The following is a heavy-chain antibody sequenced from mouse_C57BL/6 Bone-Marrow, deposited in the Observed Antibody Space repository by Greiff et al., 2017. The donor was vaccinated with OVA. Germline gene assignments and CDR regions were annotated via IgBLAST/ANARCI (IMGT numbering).Heavy chain of an antibody. CDR1: GYSFTDYN. J-gene: IGHJ2*01. V-gene: IGHV1-39*01. D-gene: IGHD2-5*01. CDR2: INPNYGTT. Sequence: VQLQQSGPELVKPGASVKISCKASGYSFTDYNMNWVKQSNGKSLEWIGVINPNYGTTSYNQKFKGKATLTVDQSSSTAYMQLNSLTSEDSAVFNWARMRKAYYSNPYMDYWGQGTTLTVSS. CDR3: ARMRKAYYSNPYMDY.